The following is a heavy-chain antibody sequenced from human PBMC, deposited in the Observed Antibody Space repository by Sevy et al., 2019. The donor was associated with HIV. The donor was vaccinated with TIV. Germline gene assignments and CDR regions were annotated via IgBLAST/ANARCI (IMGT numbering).Heavy chain of an antibody. CDR2: ISGSGDNT. CDR3: AKERSTGGS. J-gene: IGHJ4*02. D-gene: IGHD2-2*01. Sequence: GGSLRLSCVASGFTFSSYVMSWVRQAPGKGLEYVAGISGSGDNTYYADSVKGRLTISRDNSKNTLFLQMNSLRAEDTGVYYCAKERSTGGSWGQGTLVTVSS. CDR1: GFTFSSYV. V-gene: IGHV3-23*01.